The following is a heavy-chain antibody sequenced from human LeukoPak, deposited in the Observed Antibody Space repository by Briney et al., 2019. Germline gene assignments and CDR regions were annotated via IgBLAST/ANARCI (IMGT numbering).Heavy chain of an antibody. CDR2: ITGSSSHI. J-gene: IGHJ5*02. CDR3: ATSITYFDLWSGRDWMDH. Sequence: GGSLRLSCVVCGLPFRSYSINWVRQPPGKGLEWVSSITGSSSHIFYTDSVKGRFTISRDNGKNSAYLQMDSLRAEDTAVYFCATSITYFDLWSGRDWMDHWGQGTLVIVSS. D-gene: IGHD3-3*01. CDR1: GLPFRSYS. V-gene: IGHV3-21*01.